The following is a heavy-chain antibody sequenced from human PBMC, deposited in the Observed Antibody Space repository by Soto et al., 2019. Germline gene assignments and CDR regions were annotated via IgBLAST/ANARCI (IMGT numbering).Heavy chain of an antibody. V-gene: IGHV4-4*02. CDR3: ARRWGEGRVDY. D-gene: IGHD3-10*01. Sequence: QVQLQESGPGLVKPSGTLSLTCAVSGAYISSSNWWSWVRQPPGNGLEWIGEIYHSGSTNYNPSLKGRVTISVDKSRNQFSLKLSSVTAADLAVYYCARRWGEGRVDYWGQVTLVTVSS. CDR2: IYHSGST. CDR1: GAYISSSNW. J-gene: IGHJ4*02.